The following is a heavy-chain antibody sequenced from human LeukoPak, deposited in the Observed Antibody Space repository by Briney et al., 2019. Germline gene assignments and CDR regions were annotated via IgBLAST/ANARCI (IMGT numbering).Heavy chain of an antibody. CDR1: GGSFSGYY. CDR3: TKGGSAYPRL. Sequence: SETLSLTCAVNGGSFSGYYWGWIRQPPGKGLEWIGEINHSGSTNYNPSLKSRITISVDTSKNQFSLKLSSVTAADTAVYYCTKGGSAYPRLWGQGTLVTVSS. J-gene: IGHJ4*02. V-gene: IGHV4-34*01. CDR2: INHSGST.